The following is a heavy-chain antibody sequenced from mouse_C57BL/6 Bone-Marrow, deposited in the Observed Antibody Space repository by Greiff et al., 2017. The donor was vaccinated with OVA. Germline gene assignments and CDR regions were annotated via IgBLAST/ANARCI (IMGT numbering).Heavy chain of an antibody. CDR3: AGDDDDGYHDY. V-gene: IGHV2-9-1*01. Sequence: VQRVESGPGLVAPSQSLSISCTVSGFSLTSYAISWVRQPPGKGLEWLGVIWPGGGTTYNSAPISRLTISKDNTKSKVLLKMNRLQADDTARYYCAGDDDDGYHDYWGQGTTLTVSS. J-gene: IGHJ2*01. CDR2: IWPGGGT. CDR1: GFSLTSYA. D-gene: IGHD2-4*01.